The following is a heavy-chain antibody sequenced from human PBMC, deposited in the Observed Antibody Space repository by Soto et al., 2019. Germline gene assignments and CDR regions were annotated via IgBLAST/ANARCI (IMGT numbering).Heavy chain of an antibody. CDR3: ARARYCSSTRCYSGLWWFDP. J-gene: IGHJ5*02. V-gene: IGHV4-59*01. D-gene: IGHD2-2*02. CDR2: IYYSGST. Sequence: SETLSLTCTVSGGSISSYYWSWIRQPPGKGLEWIGYIYYSGSTNYNPSLKSRVTISVDTSKNQFSLKLSSVTAADTAVYYCARARYCSSTRCYSGLWWFDPWGQGTLVTVSS. CDR1: GGSISSYY.